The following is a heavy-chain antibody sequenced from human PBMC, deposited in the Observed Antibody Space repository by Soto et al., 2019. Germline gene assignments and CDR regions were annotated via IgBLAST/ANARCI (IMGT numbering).Heavy chain of an antibody. CDR2: INHSGST. V-gene: IGHV4-34*01. J-gene: IGHJ5*02. CDR1: GGSFSGYY. D-gene: IGHD2-2*01. Sequence: SDTLSLTCAVYGGSFSGYYWSWIRQPPGKGLEWIGEINHSGSTNYNPSPKSRVTISVDTSKNQFSLKLSSVTAADTAVYYCARGRGYCRSTSCYFRLDPWGQGTLVTVSS. CDR3: ARGRGYCRSTSCYFRLDP.